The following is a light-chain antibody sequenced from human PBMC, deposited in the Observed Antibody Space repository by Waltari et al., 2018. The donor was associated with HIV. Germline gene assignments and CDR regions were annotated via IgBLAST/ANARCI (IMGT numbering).Light chain of an antibody. CDR1: SSNIGAGYD. CDR2: GNS. J-gene: IGLJ3*02. CDR3: QSYDSSLSGSV. Sequence: QSVLTQPPSVSGAPGQRVTIPCTGSSSNIGAGYDVPWYQQLPGTAPKPLIYGNSNRPSGVPDRFSGSKSGTSASLAITGLQAEDEADYYCQSYDSSLSGSVFGGGTKLTVL. V-gene: IGLV1-40*01.